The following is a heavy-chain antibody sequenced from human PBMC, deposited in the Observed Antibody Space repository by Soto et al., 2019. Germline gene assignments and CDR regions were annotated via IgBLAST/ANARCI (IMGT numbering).Heavy chain of an antibody. CDR1: GYTFTTYD. J-gene: IGHJ6*02. V-gene: IGHV1-18*01. CDR3: ARLIGYYYHMAV. Sequence: QVQLVQSGGEVKKPGASVKVSCKASGYTFTTYDLSWVRQAPGQGLEWMGWISAYNGNTNYAQNLQGRVTMTTDKSTSTAYMELRSLRLDYTAVYCCARLIGYYYHMAVWGQATTVTVSS. D-gene: IGHD3-22*01. CDR2: ISAYNGNT.